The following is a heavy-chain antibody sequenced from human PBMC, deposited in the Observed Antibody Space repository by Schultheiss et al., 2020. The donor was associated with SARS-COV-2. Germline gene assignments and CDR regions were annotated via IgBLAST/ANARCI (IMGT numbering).Heavy chain of an antibody. CDR3: ARGRGYSSGGKNAFDI. V-gene: IGHV4-34*01. Sequence: SETLSLTCAVYGGSFSGYYWSWIRQPPGKGLEWIGEINHSGSTNYNPSLKSRVTISVDTSKNQFSLKLSSVTAADTAVYYCARGRGYSSGGKNAFDIWGQGTMVTVSS. J-gene: IGHJ3*02. CDR1: GGSFSGYY. CDR2: INHSGST. D-gene: IGHD6-19*01.